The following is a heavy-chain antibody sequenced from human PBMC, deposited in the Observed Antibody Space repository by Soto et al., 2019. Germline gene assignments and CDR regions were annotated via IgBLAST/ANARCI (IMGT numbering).Heavy chain of an antibody. CDR1: GFTFGDYA. J-gene: IGHJ6*02. CDR3: TREGGSGSYYYYYYYGMDV. V-gene: IGHV3-49*04. Sequence: GGSLRLSCTASGFTFGDYAMSWVRQAPGKGLEWVGFIRSKAYGGTTEYAASVKGRFTISRDDSKSIAYLQMNSLKTEDTAVYYCTREGGSGSYYYYYYYGMDVWGQGTTVTVSS. CDR2: IRSKAYGGTT. D-gene: IGHD3-10*01.